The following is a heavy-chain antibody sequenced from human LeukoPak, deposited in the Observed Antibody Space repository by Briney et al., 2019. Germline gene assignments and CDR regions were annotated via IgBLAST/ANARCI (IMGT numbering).Heavy chain of an antibody. CDR3: AKDHNYYGSGSDPFDY. Sequence: PGGSLRLSCAASGFTFSSYGMHWVRQAPGKGLEWVAFIRYDGSNKYYADSVKGRFTISRDNSKNTLYLQMNSLRAEDTAVYYCAKDHNYYGSGSDPFDYWGQGTLVTVSS. CDR2: IRYDGSNK. D-gene: IGHD3-10*01. V-gene: IGHV3-30*02. J-gene: IGHJ4*02. CDR1: GFTFSSYG.